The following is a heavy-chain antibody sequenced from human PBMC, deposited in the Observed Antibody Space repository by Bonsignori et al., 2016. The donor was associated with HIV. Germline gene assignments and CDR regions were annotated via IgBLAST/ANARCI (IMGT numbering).Heavy chain of an antibody. J-gene: IGHJ3*02. CDR2: IYPGDSDT. Sequence: GESLKISCKGSGYNFTNYWSAWVRQMPGKGLEWMGIIYPGDSDTRYSPSFQGQVTISADKSTSTAYLQWSSLKASDTAMYYCARHADSYSGIYFRKGLAGCFFDIWGQGTMVTVSS. V-gene: IGHV5-51*01. CDR1: GYNFTNYW. D-gene: IGHD1-26*01. CDR3: ARHADSYSGIYFRKGLAGCFFDI.